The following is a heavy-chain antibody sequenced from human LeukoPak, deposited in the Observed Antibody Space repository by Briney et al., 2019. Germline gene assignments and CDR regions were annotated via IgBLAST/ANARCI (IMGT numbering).Heavy chain of an antibody. CDR3: GKTTVGYSSGQKPAWPVDY. Sequence: GGSLRLSCEASGFTFGSQAMYWVRQAPGKGLEWVAGIFGSGGSPHYADPVKGRFTISRDNSRNTVYLQINSLRAEDTAVYYCGKTTVGYSSGQKPAWPVDYWAREPWSPSPQ. CDR1: GFTFGSQA. J-gene: IGHJ4*02. D-gene: IGHD5-18*01. V-gene: IGHV3-23*01. CDR2: IFGSGGSP.